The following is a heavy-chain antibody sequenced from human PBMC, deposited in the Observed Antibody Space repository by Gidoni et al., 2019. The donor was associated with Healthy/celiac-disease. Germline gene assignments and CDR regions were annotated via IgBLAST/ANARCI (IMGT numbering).Heavy chain of an antibody. CDR3: AKGYSSSPGFDY. Sequence: QVQLVESGGGVVQPGRSLRLSCAASGFTFSSYGMHWVRQAPGKGLEGVAVISYDGSNKYYADSVKGRFTISRDNSKNTLYLQMNSLRAEDTAVYYCAKGYSSSPGFDYWGQGTLVTVSS. CDR1: GFTFSSYG. CDR2: ISYDGSNK. J-gene: IGHJ4*02. D-gene: IGHD6-6*01. V-gene: IGHV3-30*18.